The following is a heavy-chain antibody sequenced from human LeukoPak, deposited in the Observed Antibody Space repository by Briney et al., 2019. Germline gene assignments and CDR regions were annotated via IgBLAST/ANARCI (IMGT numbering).Heavy chain of an antibody. D-gene: IGHD3-9*01. J-gene: IGHJ5*02. CDR2: IYHSGST. CDR1: GVSISSSFYY. Sequence: KPSETLSLTCTVSGVSISSSFYYWGWIRQPPGKGLEWIGSIYHSGSTYYNPSLKSRVTISVDTSKNQLSLKLSSVTAADTAVYYCASLSGDPRWENIGTNWFDPWGQGTLVTVSS. CDR3: ASLSGDPRWENIGTNWFDP. V-gene: IGHV4-39*07.